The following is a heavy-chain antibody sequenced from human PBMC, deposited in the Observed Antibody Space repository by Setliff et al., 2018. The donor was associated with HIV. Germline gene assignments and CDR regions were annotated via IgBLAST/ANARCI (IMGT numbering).Heavy chain of an antibody. CDR1: GYTFPDYY. D-gene: IGHD3-16*01. J-gene: IGHJ4*02. CDR2: VVPDRGDT. Sequence: ASVKVSCKVSGYTFPDYYIQWVRQAPGKGLEWMGLVVPDRGDTVYAEKFQGRVTITADRSIDIAYMKLSSLTSEDTAMYFCAWGTQRPIDSWGQGTLVTVSS. CDR3: AWGTQRPIDS. V-gene: IGHV1-69-2*01.